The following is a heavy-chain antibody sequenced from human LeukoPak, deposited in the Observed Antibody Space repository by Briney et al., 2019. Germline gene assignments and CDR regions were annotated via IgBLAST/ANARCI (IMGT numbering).Heavy chain of an antibody. CDR2: IYTRGST. J-gene: IGHJ3*02. Sequence: SETLSLTCTVSGGSINNYYWSWIRQPAGKGLEWIGRIYTRGSTNYNPSLKSRVTMSVGTSKNQFSLKLSSVTAADTAVYHCARGRYCSADICSGGDAFDIWGQGTMVSVSS. CDR3: ARGRYCSADICSGGDAFDI. CDR1: GGSINNYY. V-gene: IGHV4-4*07. D-gene: IGHD2-15*01.